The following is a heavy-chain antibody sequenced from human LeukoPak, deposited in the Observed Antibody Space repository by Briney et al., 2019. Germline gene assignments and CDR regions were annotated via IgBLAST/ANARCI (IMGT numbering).Heavy chain of an antibody. D-gene: IGHD5-24*01. CDR1: GYSFTSYW. J-gene: IGHJ3*02. Sequence: GESLKISCKGSGYSFTSYWIGWVRQMPGKGLEWMGIIYPGDSDTRYSPSFQGQVTISADKSISTAYLQWGSLKASDTAMYYCARQREMATIGDAFDIWGQGTMVTVSS. CDR3: ARQREMATIGDAFDI. CDR2: IYPGDSDT. V-gene: IGHV5-51*01.